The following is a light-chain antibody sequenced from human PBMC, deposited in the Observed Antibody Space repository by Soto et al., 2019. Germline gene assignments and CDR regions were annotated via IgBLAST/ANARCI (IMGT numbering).Light chain of an antibody. Sequence: QSALTQPRSVSGSPGQSVTISCTGTNSDVGGFNYVSWYRQDPGKAPKVMIYDVNKRPSGVPDRFSGSKSGNTASLTISGLQTEDEADYYCCSYAGTYAFVFGTGTKLTVL. CDR2: DVN. CDR3: CSYAGTYAFV. V-gene: IGLV2-11*01. J-gene: IGLJ1*01. CDR1: NSDVGGFNY.